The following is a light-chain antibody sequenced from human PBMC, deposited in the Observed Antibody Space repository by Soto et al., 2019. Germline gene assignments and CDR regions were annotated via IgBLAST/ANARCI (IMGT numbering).Light chain of an antibody. CDR2: DVS. Sequence: QSVLTQPASVSGSPGQSITISCTGASSDVGNYNYVSWYQQHPGKAPKLIIYDVSNRPSGVSNRFSGSKSGNTASLTISGLQAEDEADYYCSSSTSSTTLYVFGTGTKVT. V-gene: IGLV2-14*03. CDR1: SSDVGNYNY. CDR3: SSSTSSTTLYV. J-gene: IGLJ1*01.